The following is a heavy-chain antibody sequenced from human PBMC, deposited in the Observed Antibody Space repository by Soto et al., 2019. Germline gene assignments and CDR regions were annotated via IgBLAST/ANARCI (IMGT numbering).Heavy chain of an antibody. CDR2: IYSTGST. D-gene: IGHD2-2*01. CDR3: ARRMPIDSYPFDY. CDR1: GGSISSGDYF. J-gene: IGHJ4*02. V-gene: IGHV4-30-4*01. Sequence: SETLSLTCTVSGGSISSGDYFWSWIRQPPGKGLVRIGDIYSTGSTYYNPSLKSRVTISVDTSKNQFSLKLNSVTAADTAVFYCARRMPIDSYPFDYWGQGSLVTVSS.